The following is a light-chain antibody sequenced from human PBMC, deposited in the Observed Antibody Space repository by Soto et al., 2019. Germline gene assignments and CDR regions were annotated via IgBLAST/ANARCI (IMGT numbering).Light chain of an antibody. J-gene: IGLJ1*01. CDR1: KTDVGFYDF. V-gene: IGLV2-8*01. CDR3: TSYAGSNTYV. Sequence: QSALTQPPSASGSPGQSVTISFTGTKTDVGFYDFVSWYQHHPGKAPRLIIYEVVQRPSGVPDRFSGSKSGNTASLTVSGRQAADEADYFCTSYAGSNTYVFGSGTKLTVL. CDR2: EVV.